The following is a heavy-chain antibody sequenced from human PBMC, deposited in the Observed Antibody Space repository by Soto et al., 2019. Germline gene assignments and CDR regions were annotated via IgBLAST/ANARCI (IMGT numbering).Heavy chain of an antibody. CDR3: ARDGGRHSGGIDY. CDR2: IIPIFGTA. J-gene: IGHJ4*02. D-gene: IGHD1-26*01. CDR1: GGTFSSYS. V-gene: IGHV1-69*01. Sequence: QVQLVQSGAEVKKPGSSVKVSCKASGGTFSSYSINWVRQAPGQGLGWMGEIIPIFGTANYAQKFQGRVTITADESTSTAYMELSSLRSEDKAVYYCARDGGRHSGGIDYWGPGTLVTVSS.